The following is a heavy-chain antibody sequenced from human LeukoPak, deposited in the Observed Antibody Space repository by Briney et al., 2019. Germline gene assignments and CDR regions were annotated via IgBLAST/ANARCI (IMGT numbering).Heavy chain of an antibody. D-gene: IGHD6-19*01. CDR1: GDSVSSNSAA. Sequence: SQTLSLTCAISGDSVSSNSAAWNWIRQSPSRGLEWLGRTYYRSKWYNDYAVSVKSRITINPDTSKNQFSLQLNSVTPEDTAVYYCARDLSPPPPGQWLVRGPDYWGQGTLVTVSS. J-gene: IGHJ4*02. CDR2: TYYRSKWYN. CDR3: ARDLSPPPPGQWLVRGPDY. V-gene: IGHV6-1*01.